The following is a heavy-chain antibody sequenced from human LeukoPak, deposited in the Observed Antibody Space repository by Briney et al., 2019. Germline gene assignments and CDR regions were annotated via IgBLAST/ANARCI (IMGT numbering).Heavy chain of an antibody. J-gene: IGHJ5*02. D-gene: IGHD6-19*01. V-gene: IGHV3-7*01. Sequence: GGSLRPSCAASGFTFSSYWMSWVRQAPGKGLEWVANIKKDGSEKKYVDAVKGRFTISRDNAENLLYLEMNSLRAEDTAVYYCAREGGNGWYSGWFDPWGQGILVTVSS. CDR2: IKKDGSEK. CDR3: AREGGNGWYSGWFDP. CDR1: GFTFSSYW.